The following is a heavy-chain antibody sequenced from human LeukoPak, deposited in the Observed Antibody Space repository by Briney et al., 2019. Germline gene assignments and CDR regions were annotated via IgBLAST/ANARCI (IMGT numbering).Heavy chain of an antibody. CDR2: IIPIFGTA. D-gene: IGHD5-12*01. Sequence: GSSVKVSCKASGGTFSSYAISWVRQAPGQGLEWMGGIIPIFGTANYAQKFQGRVTITADKSTSTAYMELSSLRSEDTAVYYCARWLRSASYDAFDIWGQGTMVTVSS. CDR3: ARWLRSASYDAFDI. CDR1: GGTFSSYA. J-gene: IGHJ3*02. V-gene: IGHV1-69*06.